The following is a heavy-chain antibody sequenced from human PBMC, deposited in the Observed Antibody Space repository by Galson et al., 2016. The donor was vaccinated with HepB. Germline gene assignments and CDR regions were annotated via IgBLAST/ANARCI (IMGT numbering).Heavy chain of an antibody. CDR2: TYYRSKWYN. Sequence: CAISGDSVSRSGATWNWIRQSPSRGLEWLGRTYYRSKWYNDYAVSVKSRITINPDTSKNQFSLQLNSVTPEDTAVYYCARVTVACTGGFDPWGQGTLVTVSS. CDR1: GDSVSRSGAT. J-gene: IGHJ5*02. D-gene: IGHD6-19*01. CDR3: ARVTVACTGGFDP. V-gene: IGHV6-1*01.